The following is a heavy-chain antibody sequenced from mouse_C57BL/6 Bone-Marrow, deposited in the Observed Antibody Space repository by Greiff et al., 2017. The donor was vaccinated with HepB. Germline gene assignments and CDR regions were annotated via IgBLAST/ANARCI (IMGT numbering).Heavy chain of an antibody. D-gene: IGHD3-3*01. CDR2: IDPENGDT. V-gene: IGHV14-4*01. CDR1: GFNIKDDY. Sequence: VQLQQFGAELVRPGASVKLSCTASGFNIKDDYMHWVKQRPEQGLEWIGWIDPENGDTEYASKFQGKATITADTSSNTAYLQLSSLTSEDTAVYYCTTGWAWFAYWGQGTLVTVSA. J-gene: IGHJ3*01. CDR3: TTGWAWFAY.